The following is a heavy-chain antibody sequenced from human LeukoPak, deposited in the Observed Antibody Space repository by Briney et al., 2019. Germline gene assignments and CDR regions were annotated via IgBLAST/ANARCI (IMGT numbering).Heavy chain of an antibody. CDR1: GGSISSGDYY. Sequence: SETLSLTYTVSGGSISSGDYYWSWIRQPPGKGLEWIGYIYYSGSTYYNPSLKSRVTISVDTSKNQFSLKLSSVTAADTAVYYCARYYGSGSYYPDAFDIWGQGTMVTVSS. D-gene: IGHD3-10*01. V-gene: IGHV4-30-4*01. CDR3: ARYYGSGSYYPDAFDI. CDR2: IYYSGST. J-gene: IGHJ3*02.